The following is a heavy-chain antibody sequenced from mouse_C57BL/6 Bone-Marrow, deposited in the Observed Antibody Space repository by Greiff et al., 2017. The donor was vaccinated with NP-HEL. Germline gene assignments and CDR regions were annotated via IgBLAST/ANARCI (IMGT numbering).Heavy chain of an antibody. CDR1: GFTFSSYA. CDR2: ISSGGDYI. CDR3: TRGGYGSSLGY. J-gene: IGHJ2*01. V-gene: IGHV5-9-1*02. Sequence: EVKLVESGEGLVKPGGSLKLSCAASGFTFSSYAMSWVRQTPEKRLEWVAYISSGGDYIYYADTVKGRFTISRDNARNTLYLQMSSLKSEDTAMCYCTRGGYGSSLGYWGQGTTLTVSS. D-gene: IGHD1-1*01.